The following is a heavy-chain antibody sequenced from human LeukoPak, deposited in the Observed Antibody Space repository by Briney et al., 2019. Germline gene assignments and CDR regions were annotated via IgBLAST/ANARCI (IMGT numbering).Heavy chain of an antibody. Sequence: NPSVTLSFTGTVSGVSISSGGYYWNWLRQHPGKGLEWIGYIYYSGSAYYNPSLKSRATISVDRSKNQFSLKLSSVTAADNAVYYCGGNDYGTNNFHYWGQGPWSPSPQ. V-gene: IGHV4-31*03. CDR3: GGNDYGTNNFHY. CDR1: GVSISSGGYY. J-gene: IGHJ4*02. D-gene: IGHD4-17*01. CDR2: IYYSGSA.